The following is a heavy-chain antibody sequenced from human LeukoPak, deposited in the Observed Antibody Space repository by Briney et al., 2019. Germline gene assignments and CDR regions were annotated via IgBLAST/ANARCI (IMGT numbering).Heavy chain of an antibody. J-gene: IGHJ3*02. CDR1: GGSITTYY. V-gene: IGHV4-4*07. Sequence: SETLSLTCSVSGGSITTYYWSWIRQPAGKGLEWIGRMYSSGTSNYNPSLKSRVTMSVDMSKNQFSLKLSSVTAADTAVYYCARFGGPHAFDIWGQGTMVTVSS. CDR3: ARFGGPHAFDI. CDR2: MYSSGTS. D-gene: IGHD3-3*01.